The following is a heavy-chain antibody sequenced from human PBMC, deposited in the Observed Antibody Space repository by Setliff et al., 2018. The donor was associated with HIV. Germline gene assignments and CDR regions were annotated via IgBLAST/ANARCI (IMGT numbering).Heavy chain of an antibody. Sequence: SETLSLTCTVSGGSITGHYWSWIRQPPGKGLEWIGEINHSGSANFSPSLKSRVTISVDTSKNQFSLKLSSVTAADTAVYYCARHWVDSSSWSLYYYYYMDVWGKGTTVTV. V-gene: IGHV4-34*01. CDR1: GGSITGHY. CDR2: INHSGSA. J-gene: IGHJ6*03. D-gene: IGHD6-13*01. CDR3: ARHWVDSSSWSLYYYYYMDV.